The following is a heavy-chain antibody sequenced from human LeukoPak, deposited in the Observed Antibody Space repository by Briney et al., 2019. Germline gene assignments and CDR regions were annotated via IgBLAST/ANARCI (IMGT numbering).Heavy chain of an antibody. CDR3: ARGPTAVAPNGKFDY. CDR2: IIPIFGTA. J-gene: IGHJ4*02. CDR1: GGTFSSYA. D-gene: IGHD6-19*01. V-gene: IGHV1-69*05. Sequence: ASVKVSCKASGGTFSSYAISWVRQAPGQGLEWMGGIIPIFGTANYAQKLQGRVTMTTDTSTSTAYMELRSLRSDDTAVYYCARGPTAVAPNGKFDYWGQGTLVTVSS.